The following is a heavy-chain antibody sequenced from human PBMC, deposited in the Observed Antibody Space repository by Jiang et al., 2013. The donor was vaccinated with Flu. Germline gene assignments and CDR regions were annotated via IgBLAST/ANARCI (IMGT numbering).Heavy chain of an antibody. Sequence: VRQAPGQGLEWMGGIIPIFGMPNYAQKFQGRVTITADESTRTVYMEVSSLRYEDTAVYYCARVRETGYCHGGSCYSSSSDIWGQGTMVTVSS. CDR2: IIPIFGMP. D-gene: IGHD2-15*01. CDR3: ARVRETGYCHGGSCYSSSSDI. J-gene: IGHJ3*02. V-gene: IGHV1-69*01.